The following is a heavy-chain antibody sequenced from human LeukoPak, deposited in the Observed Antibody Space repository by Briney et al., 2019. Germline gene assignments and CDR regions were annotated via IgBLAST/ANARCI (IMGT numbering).Heavy chain of an antibody. Sequence: GGSLRLSCAASGFTFSTYAMSWVRQAPGKGLEWVSAISGSGGSTYYADSVKGRFTISRDNSKNTLYLQMNSLRAEDTAVYYCARDTYYYDSSGGWFDYWGQGTLVTVSS. J-gene: IGHJ4*02. CDR2: ISGSGGST. D-gene: IGHD3-22*01. CDR1: GFTFSTYA. CDR3: ARDTYYYDSSGGWFDY. V-gene: IGHV3-23*01.